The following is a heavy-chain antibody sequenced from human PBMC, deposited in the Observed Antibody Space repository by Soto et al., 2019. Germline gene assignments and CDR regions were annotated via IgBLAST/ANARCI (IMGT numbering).Heavy chain of an antibody. Sequence: ASVKVSCKASGNTFTSYYMHWVRQAPGQGLEWMGWISAYNGNTNYAQKLQGRVTMTTDTSTSTAYMELRSLRSDDTAVYYCARDIPILRLHLGELSFSDYWGQGTLVTVSS. D-gene: IGHD3-16*02. CDR2: ISAYNGNT. V-gene: IGHV1-18*04. J-gene: IGHJ4*02. CDR3: ARDIPILRLHLGELSFSDY. CDR1: GNTFTSYY.